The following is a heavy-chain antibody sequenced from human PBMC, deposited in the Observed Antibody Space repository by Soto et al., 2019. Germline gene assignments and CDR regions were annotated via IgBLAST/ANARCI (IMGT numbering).Heavy chain of an antibody. V-gene: IGHV3-23*01. D-gene: IGHD7-27*01. Sequence: EVQLLESGGGSVQPGGSLRLSCAASGFTFNNYAMHWVRRPPGKGLEWVSSISHSGGTTYYADSVKGRFSISGDSLAGTLYLQMNSLRAEDTALYYCAKGRGQNWAFDYWGQGTLVSVSP. J-gene: IGHJ4*02. CDR3: AKGRGQNWAFDY. CDR2: ISHSGGTT. CDR1: GFTFNNYA.